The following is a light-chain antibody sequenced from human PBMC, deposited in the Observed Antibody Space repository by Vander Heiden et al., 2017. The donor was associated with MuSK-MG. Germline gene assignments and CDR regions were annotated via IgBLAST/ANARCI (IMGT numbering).Light chain of an antibody. V-gene: IGKV1-13*02. CDR2: DAS. J-gene: IGKJ5*01. CDR3: QQYNSYPFT. Sequence: AIQLTQSPSSLSASVGDRVTITCRASQGIRSALAWYQQKPGKAPKLLIYDASSLESGVPSRFSGSGSGTDFTLTISSLQPEDFAPYYCQQYNSYPFTFGQGTRLEIK. CDR1: QGIRSA.